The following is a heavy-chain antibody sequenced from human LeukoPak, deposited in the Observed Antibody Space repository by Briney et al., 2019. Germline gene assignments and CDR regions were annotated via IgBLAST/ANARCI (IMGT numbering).Heavy chain of an antibody. V-gene: IGHV3-33*01. CDR3: ARGVGQDAFDI. CDR2: IWYDGSNK. J-gene: IGHJ3*02. D-gene: IGHD1-26*01. Sequence: GRSLRLSCAASGFTFSSYGMHWVRQAPGKGLEWVAVIWYDGSNKYYADSVKGRFTISRDNSKNTLYLQMTNLRVEDTTVYYCARGVGQDAFDIWGQGTMVIVS. CDR1: GFTFSSYG.